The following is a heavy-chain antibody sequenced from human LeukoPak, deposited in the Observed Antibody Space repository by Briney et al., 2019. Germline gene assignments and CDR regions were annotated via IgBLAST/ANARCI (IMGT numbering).Heavy chain of an antibody. V-gene: IGHV4-59*12. D-gene: IGHD3-10*01. CDR2: IYYTGST. J-gene: IGHJ3*02. CDR1: GGSISTYY. CDR3: AKSNGYGLVDI. Sequence: SETLSLTCTVSGGSISTYYWSWIRQPPGKGLEWIGYIYYTGSTSYNPSLKSRVTMSVDTSKNQFSLKLNSVTAADTAVYYCAKSNGYGLVDIWGQGTMVTVSS.